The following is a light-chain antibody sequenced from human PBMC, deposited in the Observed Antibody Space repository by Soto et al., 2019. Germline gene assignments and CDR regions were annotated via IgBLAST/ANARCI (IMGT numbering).Light chain of an antibody. CDR3: QQYDTYWT. Sequence: DIQMTQTPSAKSASVGDRVTITCRASQSINSWLAWYQHKPGKAPKLLIYDASSLESGVPSRFSGSRSGTEFTLTISSLQPDDIATYYCQQYDTYWTFGQGNKV. V-gene: IGKV1-5*01. CDR2: DAS. J-gene: IGKJ1*01. CDR1: QSINSW.